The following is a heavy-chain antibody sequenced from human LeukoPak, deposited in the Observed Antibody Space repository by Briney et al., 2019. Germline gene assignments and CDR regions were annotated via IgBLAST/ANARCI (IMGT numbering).Heavy chain of an antibody. CDR3: AREETYGSGSYVDY. Sequence: SQTLSLTCTVSGGSISSGGYYWSWIRQHPGKGLEWIGYIYYSGSTYYNPSLKSRVTISVDTSKNQFSLKLSSVTAADTAAYYCAREETYGSGSYVDYWGQGTLVTVSS. CDR1: GGSISSGGYY. CDR2: IYYSGST. D-gene: IGHD3-10*01. V-gene: IGHV4-31*03. J-gene: IGHJ4*02.